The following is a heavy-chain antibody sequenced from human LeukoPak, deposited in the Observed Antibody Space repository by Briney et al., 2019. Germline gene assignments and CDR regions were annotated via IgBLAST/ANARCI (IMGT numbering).Heavy chain of an antibody. CDR1: GFTFSSYA. J-gene: IGHJ4*02. V-gene: IGHV3-23*01. CDR3: AKDGSSGWGYFDS. D-gene: IGHD6-19*01. CDR2: IVISGDNT. Sequence: GGSLRLSCAASGFTFSSYAMSWVRQAPGKGLEWVSAIVISGDNTYYADAVKGRVTISRGNSRSTLYLQMNSLRAEDTAVYYCAKDGSSGWGYFDSWGQGTLVTVSS.